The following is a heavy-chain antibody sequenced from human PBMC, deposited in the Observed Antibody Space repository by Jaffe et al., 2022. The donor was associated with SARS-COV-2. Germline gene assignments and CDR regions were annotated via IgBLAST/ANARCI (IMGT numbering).Heavy chain of an antibody. J-gene: IGHJ5*02. CDR2: ISAYNGNT. CDR1: GYTFTSYG. Sequence: QVQLVQSGAEVKKPGASVKVSCKASGYTFTSYGISWVRQAPGQGLEWMGWISAYNGNTNYAQKLQGRVTMTTDTSTSTAYMELRSLRSDDTAVYYCARDLGGDCYSCLRDWFDPWGQGTLVTVSS. V-gene: IGHV1-18*01. D-gene: IGHD2-21*02. CDR3: ARDLGGDCYSCLRDWFDP.